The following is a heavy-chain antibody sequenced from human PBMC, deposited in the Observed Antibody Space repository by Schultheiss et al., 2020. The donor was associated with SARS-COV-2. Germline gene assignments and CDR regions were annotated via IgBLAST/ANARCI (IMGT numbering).Heavy chain of an antibody. D-gene: IGHD1/OR15-1a*01. Sequence: SETLSLTCTVSGGSISSYYWSWIRQHPGKGLEWIGYIYYSGSTHYNPSLKSRINISIDTSENQFSLKLSSVTAADTAVYYCTRHVYTNNPDNWFDPWGQGTLVTVSS. V-gene: IGHV4-59*06. J-gene: IGHJ5*02. CDR3: TRHVYTNNPDNWFDP. CDR2: IYYSGST. CDR1: GGSISSYY.